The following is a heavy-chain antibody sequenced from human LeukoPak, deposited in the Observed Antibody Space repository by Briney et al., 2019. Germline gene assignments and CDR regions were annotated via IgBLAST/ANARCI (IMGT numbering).Heavy chain of an antibody. J-gene: IGHJ4*02. CDR3: ARRPSASEYYFDY. D-gene: IGHD3-3*01. V-gene: IGHV5-51*01. CDR1: GYGFNTYW. CDR2: IYPGDSDT. Sequence: GESLKISCKGSGYGFNTYWIGWVRQMPGKGLEWMGIIYPGDSDTKYSPSFQGQVTISADKSISTAYLQWSSLKASDTAMYYCARRPSASEYYFDYWGQGTLVTVSS.